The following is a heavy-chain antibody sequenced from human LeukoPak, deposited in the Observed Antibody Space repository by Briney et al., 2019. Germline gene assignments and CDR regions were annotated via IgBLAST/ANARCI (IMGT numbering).Heavy chain of an antibody. CDR2: LNPNSGNT. CDR3: ARGSAVALTFDI. V-gene: IGHV1-8*03. Sequence: ASVTVSCRASGYTFTSYDINWVRQATGQGLGWMGWLNPNSGNTGYAQKFQGRVTITRNTSISTAYKELSSLRSEDTVVYYCARGSAVALTFDIWGQGTMVTVSS. CDR1: GYTFTSYD. J-gene: IGHJ3*02. D-gene: IGHD6-19*01.